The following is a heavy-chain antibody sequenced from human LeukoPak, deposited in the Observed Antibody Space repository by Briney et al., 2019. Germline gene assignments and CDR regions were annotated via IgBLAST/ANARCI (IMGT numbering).Heavy chain of an antibody. Sequence: GGPLRLSCAASGFAFDNYAMHWVRQIPGKGLEWVTVISSEGSKKFYSDFVQGRFTISRDNSKNTLHLQMNSLRPEDTAVYYCAKDYSGSGSCFGHWGQGTLVTVSS. D-gene: IGHD3-10*01. CDR2: ISSEGSKK. CDR1: GFAFDNYA. J-gene: IGHJ4*02. CDR3: AKDYSGSGSCFGH. V-gene: IGHV3-30*18.